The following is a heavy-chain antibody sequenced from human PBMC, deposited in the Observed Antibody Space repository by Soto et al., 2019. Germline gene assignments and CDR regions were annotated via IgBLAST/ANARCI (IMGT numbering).Heavy chain of an antibody. D-gene: IGHD6-19*01. V-gene: IGHV1-69*01. Sequence: QVQLVQSGAEVSKPGSSVKVSCKASGGTFSRYPISWVRHAPGQGLEWMGGIIPMFGTANHAQKFQGRVNITADESTSTAYMELSSLRSEDTAMYFCARARAVAGLYHGMDVWGQGTTVIVSS. CDR3: ARARAVAGLYHGMDV. CDR2: IIPMFGTA. J-gene: IGHJ6*02. CDR1: GGTFSRYP.